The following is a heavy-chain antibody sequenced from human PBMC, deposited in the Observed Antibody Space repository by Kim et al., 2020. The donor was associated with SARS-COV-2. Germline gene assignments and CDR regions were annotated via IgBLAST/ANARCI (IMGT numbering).Heavy chain of an antibody. J-gene: IGHJ5*02. CDR2: INTNTGNP. D-gene: IGHD3-9*01. CDR3: ARAPYREVNGFGMLTGYYEPNWFDP. CDR1: GYSFTYYA. Sequence: ASVKVSCKASGYSFTYYALNWVRQAPGQGPEWMGWINTNTGNPTYAQGFTGRFVFSLDTSVSSAYLQINSLKAEDTALYFCARAPYREVNGFGMLTGYYEPNWFDPWGQGTLVTISS. V-gene: IGHV7-4-1*02.